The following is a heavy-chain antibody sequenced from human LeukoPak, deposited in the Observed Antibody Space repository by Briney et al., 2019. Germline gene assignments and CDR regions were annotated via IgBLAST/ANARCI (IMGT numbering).Heavy chain of an antibody. J-gene: IGHJ4*02. CDR3: GKDGHCPNGVCTTKIVMAGYVDS. CDR2: IRPEGDPT. V-gene: IGHV3-23*01. CDR1: GFNFTTYS. Sequence: PGGSLRLSWRASGFNFTTYSMNWLRQAPGKGLEWVSVIRPEGDPTHYADSVKVRFTISRDNSRNMLYLQMNSLRAEDTAIYYCGKDGHCPNGVCTTKIVMAGYVDSWGQGTLVTVSS. D-gene: IGHD2-8*01.